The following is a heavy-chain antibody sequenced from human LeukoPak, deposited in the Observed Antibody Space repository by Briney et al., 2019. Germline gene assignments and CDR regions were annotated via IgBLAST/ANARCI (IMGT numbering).Heavy chain of an antibody. CDR2: INSDGSST. D-gene: IGHD6-19*01. CDR1: GLTLSSAW. J-gene: IGHJ1*01. CDR3: ARGEYSSGWYSSEYFQH. V-gene: IGHV3-74*01. Sequence: PGGSLMLSCAAYGLTLSSAWGDSARQAPGKGLVWVSRINSDGSSTSYADSVKGRFTISRDNAQNTLYLQMNSLRAEDTAVYYCARGEYSSGWYSSEYFQHWGQGTLVTVSS.